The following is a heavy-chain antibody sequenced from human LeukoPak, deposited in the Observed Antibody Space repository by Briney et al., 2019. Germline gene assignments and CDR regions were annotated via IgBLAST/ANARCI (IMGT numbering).Heavy chain of an antibody. Sequence: ASVKVSCKASGYTFTGYYMHWVRQAPGQGLEWMGWINPDSGGTYFAQKFQGRVTMTRDTSISTVYMELSSLRSDDTAMYYCARHRYQLYGFDYWGQGTLVTVSS. D-gene: IGHD4-17*01. CDR3: ARHRYQLYGFDY. V-gene: IGHV1-2*02. CDR1: GYTFTGYY. J-gene: IGHJ4*02. CDR2: INPDSGGT.